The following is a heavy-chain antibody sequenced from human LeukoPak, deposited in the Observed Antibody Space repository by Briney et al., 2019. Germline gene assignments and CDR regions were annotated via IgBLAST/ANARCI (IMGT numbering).Heavy chain of an antibody. CDR2: IYSGGST. V-gene: IGHV3-66*02. J-gene: IGHJ4*02. CDR3: ARLEWLLYFYFDY. CDR1: GFTASSNY. D-gene: IGHD3-3*01. Sequence: GGSLRLSCAASGFTASSNYMSWVRQAPGKGLEWVSVIYSGGSTYYADSVKGRFTISRDNSKNTLYLQMNSLRAEDTAVYYCARLEWLLYFYFDYWGQGTLVTASS.